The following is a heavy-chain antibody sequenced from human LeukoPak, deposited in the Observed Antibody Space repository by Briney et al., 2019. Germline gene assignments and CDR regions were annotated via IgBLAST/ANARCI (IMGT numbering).Heavy chain of an antibody. V-gene: IGHV3-30-3*01. D-gene: IGHD1-26*01. CDR1: GFTFSSYA. CDR2: ISYDGSNK. Sequence: PGRPLRLSCAASGFTFSSYAMHWVRQAPGKGLEWVAVISYDGSNKYYADSVKGRFTISRDNSKNTLYLQMNSLRAEDTAVYYCARKYPGSGSYYNYFDYWGQGTLVTVSS. J-gene: IGHJ4*02. CDR3: ARKYPGSGSYYNYFDY.